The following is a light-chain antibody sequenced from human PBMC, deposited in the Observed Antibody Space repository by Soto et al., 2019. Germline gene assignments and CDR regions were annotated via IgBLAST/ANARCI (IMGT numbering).Light chain of an antibody. V-gene: IGLV2-14*01. Sequence: QSALTQPASVSGSPGQSITISCTGTSSDVGGYNYVSWHQQHPGKAPKLMIFEVSYRPSGVSDRFSGSKSGNTASLTISGLQADDEADYYCSSNTRNSLYVFGTGTKVTVL. CDR2: EVS. CDR1: SSDVGGYNY. CDR3: SSNTRNSLYV. J-gene: IGLJ1*01.